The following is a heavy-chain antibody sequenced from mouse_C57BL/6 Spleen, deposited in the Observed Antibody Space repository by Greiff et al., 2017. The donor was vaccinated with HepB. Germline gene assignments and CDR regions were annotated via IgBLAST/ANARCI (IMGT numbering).Heavy chain of an antibody. V-gene: IGHV5-17*01. J-gene: IGHJ4*01. CDR3: TKLRLYYYAMDY. D-gene: IGHD1-1*01. CDR1: GFTFSDYG. CDR2: ISSGSSTI. Sequence: EVKLMESGGGLVKPGGSLKLSCAASGFTFSDYGMHWVRQAPETGLEWVAYISSGSSTIYYADTVKGRFTISRDNAKNTLFLKMTSLRSENTAMYYCTKLRLYYYAMDYWGQGTSVTVSS.